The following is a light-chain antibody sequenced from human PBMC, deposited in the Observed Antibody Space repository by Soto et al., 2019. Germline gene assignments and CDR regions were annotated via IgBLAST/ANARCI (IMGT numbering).Light chain of an antibody. Sequence: QPVLTQPRSVSGAPGQTVTISCTGSSCNVGGGYDVHWYQQLPGTAPKLLIYGNSNRPSGVPDRFSGSKSGTSASLAITGLQAEDEADYYCQSYDSSLTVVFGGGTKLTVL. V-gene: IGLV1-40*01. CDR1: SCNVGGGYD. CDR3: QSYDSSLTVV. CDR2: GNS. J-gene: IGLJ2*01.